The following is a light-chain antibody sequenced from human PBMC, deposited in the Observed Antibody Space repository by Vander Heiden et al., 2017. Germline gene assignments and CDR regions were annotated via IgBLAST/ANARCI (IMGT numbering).Light chain of an antibody. V-gene: IGLV2-18*02. CDR1: SSDVGTYNR. CDR2: EVD. Sequence: QSALTQPPSVSESPGQSVTISCTGTSSDVGTYNRVPWYQQPPGTAPKLMIYEVDFRPSGGPDRFSGSKSGNTASLTISGLLAEDEAHYYCSSYTSSSTWVFGGGTKLTVL. J-gene: IGLJ3*02. CDR3: SSYTSSSTWV.